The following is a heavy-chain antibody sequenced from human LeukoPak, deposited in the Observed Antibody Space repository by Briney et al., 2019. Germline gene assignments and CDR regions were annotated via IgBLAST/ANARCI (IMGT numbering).Heavy chain of an antibody. Sequence: PSETLSLTCTVSGGSISSYYWSWIRQPPGKGLGWIGYIYYSGSTNYNPSLKSRVTISVDTSKNQFSLKLSSVTAADTAVYYCARWRGDAGTGGADNWGQGTLVTVSS. D-gene: IGHD6-13*01. CDR3: ARWRGDAGTGGADN. J-gene: IGHJ4*02. V-gene: IGHV4-59*01. CDR1: GGSISSYY. CDR2: IYYSGST.